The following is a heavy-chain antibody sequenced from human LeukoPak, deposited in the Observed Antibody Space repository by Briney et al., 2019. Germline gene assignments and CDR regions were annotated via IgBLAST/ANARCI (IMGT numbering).Heavy chain of an antibody. Sequence: SETLSLTCTVSAGSINNYYWSWIRQPPGKGLEWIGYIYYSGSTNYNPSLKSRVTISVDTSKNQFSLKLSSVTAADTAVYYCACDSSGYYYWDYWGQGTLVTVSS. CDR1: AGSINNYY. CDR2: IYYSGST. CDR3: ACDSSGYYYWDY. D-gene: IGHD3-22*01. J-gene: IGHJ4*02. V-gene: IGHV4-59*12.